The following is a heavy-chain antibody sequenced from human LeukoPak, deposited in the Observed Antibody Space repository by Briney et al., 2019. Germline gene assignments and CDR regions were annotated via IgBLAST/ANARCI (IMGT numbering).Heavy chain of an antibody. J-gene: IGHJ4*02. Sequence: SETLSLTCAVYGGSFSGYYWSWIRQPPGKGLEWIGEINHSGSTNYNPSLKSRVTISVDTSKNQFSLKLSSVTAADTAVYYCAREGYYYDSSGYWGQGTLVTVSS. V-gene: IGHV4-34*01. CDR1: GGSFSGYY. CDR3: AREGYYYDSSGY. CDR2: INHSGST. D-gene: IGHD3-22*01.